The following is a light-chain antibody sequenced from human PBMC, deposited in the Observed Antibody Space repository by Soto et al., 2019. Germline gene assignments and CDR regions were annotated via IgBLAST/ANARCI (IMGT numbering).Light chain of an antibody. J-gene: IGKJ1*01. CDR3: QQSYSPPWT. Sequence: DIQLTQSPSSLSAFVGDRVTITCRASQSISSYLSWYQVEPGKAPKLLIYTASFLHSGVPSRFSGSGSGTDFTLTISSLQPEDFATYYCQQSYSPPWTFGQGTKVDIK. CDR2: TAS. CDR1: QSISSY. V-gene: IGKV1-39*01.